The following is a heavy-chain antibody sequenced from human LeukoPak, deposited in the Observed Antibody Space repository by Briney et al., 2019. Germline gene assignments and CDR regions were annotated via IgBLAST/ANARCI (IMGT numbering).Heavy chain of an antibody. J-gene: IGHJ6*02. CDR2: ISHTGSTI. D-gene: IGHD3-3*01. CDR1: GXTFSAYR. CDR3: ARWSYGMDV. V-gene: IGHV3-48*02. Sequence: GGSLRLSCAASGXTFSAYRVNWVRQAPGKGLEWVSYISHTGSTIYYADSVKGRFTISRDNAKNSQHLQMNSLRDEDTAVYYCARWSYGMDVWGQGTTVTVSS.